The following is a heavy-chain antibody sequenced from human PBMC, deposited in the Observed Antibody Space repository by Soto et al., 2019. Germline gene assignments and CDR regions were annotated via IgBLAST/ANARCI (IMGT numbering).Heavy chain of an antibody. J-gene: IGHJ6*02. D-gene: IGHD4-17*01. V-gene: IGHV1-18*01. CDR3: ARDASLPYGDYAPYYYYGMDV. Sequence: QVQLVQSGAEVKKPGASVKVSCKASGYTFTSYGISWVRQAPGQGLEWMGWISAYNGNTNYAQNLQGRGTMTTDTSTSTAYMELRSLRSDDTAVYYCARDASLPYGDYAPYYYYGMDVWGQGTTVTVSS. CDR1: GYTFTSYG. CDR2: ISAYNGNT.